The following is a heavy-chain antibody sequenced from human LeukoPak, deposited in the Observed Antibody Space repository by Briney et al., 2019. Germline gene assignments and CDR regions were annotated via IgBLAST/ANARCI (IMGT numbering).Heavy chain of an antibody. V-gene: IGHV3-43*02. CDR2: ISGDGGST. J-gene: IGHJ4*02. CDR3: ARSSGWYWYFDY. Sequence: GGSLRLSCAASGFTFDDYAMHWVRQAPGKGLEWVSLISGDGGSTYYADSVKGRFTISRDNAKNSLYLQMNSLRAEDTAVYYCARSSGWYWYFDYWGQGTLVTVSS. CDR1: GFTFDDYA. D-gene: IGHD6-19*01.